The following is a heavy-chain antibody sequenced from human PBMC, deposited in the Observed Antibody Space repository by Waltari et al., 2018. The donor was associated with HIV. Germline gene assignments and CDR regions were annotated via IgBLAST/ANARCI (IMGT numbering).Heavy chain of an antibody. CDR3: ASGYSSSWRSDYYYYGMDV. CDR1: GVTFSTYW. J-gene: IGHJ6*02. D-gene: IGHD6-13*01. Sequence: EVQLVESGGGLVQPGGSLRLSCAAHGVTFSTYWMHWVRQAPGKGLVWVSRINSYGSSTSYADSVKGRFTISRDNAKNTLYLQMNSLRAEDTAVYYCASGYSSSWRSDYYYYGMDVWGQGTTVTVSS. CDR2: INSYGSST. V-gene: IGHV3-74*01.